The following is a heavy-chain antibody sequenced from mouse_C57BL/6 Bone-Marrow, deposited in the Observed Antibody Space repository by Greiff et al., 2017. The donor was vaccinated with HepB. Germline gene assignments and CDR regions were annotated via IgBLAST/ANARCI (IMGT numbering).Heavy chain of an antibody. CDR3: ARDYYGSVDCDY. CDR2: IRYDGST. D-gene: IGHD1-1*01. V-gene: IGHV3-6*01. Sequence: EVKLMESGPGLVKPSQSLSLTCSVPGYSITSGYYWNWIRQFPGNTLEWMGYIRYDGSTNYTPSLQNRISITRDTSKNQFFLKLNSVTTEDTATYYCARDYYGSVDCDYWGQGTTLTVSS. CDR1: GYSITSGYY. J-gene: IGHJ2*01.